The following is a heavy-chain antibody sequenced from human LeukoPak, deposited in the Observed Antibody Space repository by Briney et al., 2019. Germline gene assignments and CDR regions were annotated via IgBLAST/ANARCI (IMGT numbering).Heavy chain of an antibody. V-gene: IGHV3-33*01. CDR2: IWYDGSNK. CDR1: GFFFSSYG. Sequence: GGSLRLSCAASGFFFSSYGMHWVRLAPGKGLEWVALIWYDGSNKYYADSVKGRFTISRDNSKNTLSLQMNSLRAEDTAVYYCARIDSVKYYFDYWGQGTLVTVSS. D-gene: IGHD3-16*02. CDR3: ARIDSVKYYFDY. J-gene: IGHJ4*02.